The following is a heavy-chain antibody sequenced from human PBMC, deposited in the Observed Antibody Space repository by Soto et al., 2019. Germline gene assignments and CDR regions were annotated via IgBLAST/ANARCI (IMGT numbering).Heavy chain of an antibody. J-gene: IGHJ5*02. CDR2: INHSGST. CDR3: ARASGIGSGYCSGGSCPKNEEEARSNWFDP. Sequence: SETLSLTCAVYGGSFSGYYWSWIRQPPGKGLEWIGEINHSGSTNYNPSLKSRVTISVDTSKNQFSLKLSSVTAADTAVYYCARASGIGSGYCSGGSCPKNEEEARSNWFDPWGQGTLVTVSS. D-gene: IGHD2-15*01. V-gene: IGHV4-34*01. CDR1: GGSFSGYY.